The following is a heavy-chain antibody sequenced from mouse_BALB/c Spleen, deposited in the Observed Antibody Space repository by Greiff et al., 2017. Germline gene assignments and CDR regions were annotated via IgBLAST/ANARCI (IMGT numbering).Heavy chain of an antibody. D-gene: IGHD2-2*01. J-gene: IGHJ4*01. Sequence: EVKLQESGPSLVKPSQTLSLTCSVTGDSITSGYWNWIRKFPGNKLEYMGYISYSGSTYYNPSLKSRISITRDTSKNQYYLQLNSVTTEDTATYYCARGELRNGYGAMDYWGQGTSVTVSS. CDR2: ISYSGST. CDR3: ARGELRNGYGAMDY. CDR1: GDSITSGY. V-gene: IGHV3-8*02.